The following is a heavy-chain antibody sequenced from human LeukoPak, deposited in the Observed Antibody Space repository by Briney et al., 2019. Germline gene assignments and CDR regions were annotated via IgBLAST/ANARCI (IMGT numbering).Heavy chain of an antibody. D-gene: IGHD3-22*01. V-gene: IGHV1-69*04. J-gene: IGHJ4*02. CDR2: IIPILGIA. CDR3: ARTPVNYYDSSGYDY. Sequence: SVKVSCKASGGTFSSYAISWVRQAPGQGLEWMGRIIPILGIANYAQKFQGRVTITADKSTSTAYMELSSLRSEDTAVYYCARTPVNYYDSSGYDYWGQGTLVTVSS. CDR1: GGTFSSYA.